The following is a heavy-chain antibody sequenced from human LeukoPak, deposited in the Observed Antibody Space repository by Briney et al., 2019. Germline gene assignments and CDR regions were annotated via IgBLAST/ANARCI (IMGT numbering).Heavy chain of an antibody. CDR2: IRSKAYGGTT. CDR1: GFTFGDYA. D-gene: IGHD2-15*01. J-gene: IGHJ4*02. CDR3: TRDARWCSGGSCYFDY. V-gene: IGHV3-49*03. Sequence: GGSLRLSCTASGFTFGDYAMSWFRQAPGKGLEWVGFIRSKAYGGTTEYAASVKGRFTISRDDSKSIAYLQMNSLKTEDTAVYYCTRDARWCSGGSCYFDYWGQGTLVTVSS.